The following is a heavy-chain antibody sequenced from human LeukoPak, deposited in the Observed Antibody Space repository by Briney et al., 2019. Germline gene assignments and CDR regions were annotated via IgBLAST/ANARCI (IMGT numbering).Heavy chain of an antibody. CDR1: GYTFTSYG. CDR3: ARHDSIVLPFDY. Sequence: GASVKVSCKASGYTFTSYGISWVRQAPGQGLEWMGWISAYNGNTNYAQKLQGRVTMTTDTSTSTAYMELRSLRSVTAADTAVYYCARHDSIVLPFDYWGQGILVTVSS. D-gene: IGHD1-26*01. J-gene: IGHJ4*02. V-gene: IGHV1-18*01. CDR2: ISAYNGNT.